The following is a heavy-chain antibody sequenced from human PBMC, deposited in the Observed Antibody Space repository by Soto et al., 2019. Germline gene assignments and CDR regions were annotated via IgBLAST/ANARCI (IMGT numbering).Heavy chain of an antibody. CDR1: GGTFSSYA. CDR2: IIPIFGTA. Sequence: SVKVSCKASGGTFSSYAISWVRQAPGQGLEWMGGIIPIFGTANYAQKFQGRVTITADESTSTAYMELSRLRSDDTAVYYCARSLWRTYYFDYWGQGTVVTVSS. J-gene: IGHJ4*02. V-gene: IGHV1-69*13. CDR3: ARSLWRTYYFDY.